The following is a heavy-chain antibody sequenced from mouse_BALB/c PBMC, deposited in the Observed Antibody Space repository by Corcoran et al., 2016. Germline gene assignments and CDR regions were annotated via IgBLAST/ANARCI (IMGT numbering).Heavy chain of an antibody. V-gene: IGHV1-77*01. D-gene: IGHD4-1*01. CDR3: ARNWDY. J-gene: IGHJ2*01. CDR2: IYPGSGNT. Sequence: QFQLQQSGAELARPGASVKLSCKASGYTFTDYYINWVKQRTGQGLEWIGEIYPGSGNTYYNEKFKGKDTLTADKSSSTAYMQLSSLTSEDSAVYFCARNWDYWGQGTTLTVSS. CDR1: GYTFTDYY.